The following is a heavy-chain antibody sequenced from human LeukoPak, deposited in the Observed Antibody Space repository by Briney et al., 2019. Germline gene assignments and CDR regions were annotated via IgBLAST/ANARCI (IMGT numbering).Heavy chain of an antibody. D-gene: IGHD4-17*01. CDR3: ASKGLLYGDIDY. V-gene: IGHV1-46*01. Sequence: ASVKVSCKASGYTFTSYYMHWVRQAPGQGLEWMGIINPSGGSTSYAQKFQGRVTMTRDTSTSTVYMELSSLRSEDTAVYYCASKGLLYGDIDYWGQGTLVTVSS. CDR2: INPSGGST. CDR1: GYTFTSYY. J-gene: IGHJ4*02.